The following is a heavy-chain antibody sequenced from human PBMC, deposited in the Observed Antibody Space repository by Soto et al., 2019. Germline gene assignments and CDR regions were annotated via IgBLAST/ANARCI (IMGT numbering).Heavy chain of an antibody. J-gene: IGHJ4*02. CDR3: AKVLDSDIVVVVAAILDY. Sequence: EVQLLESGGGLVQPGGSLRLSCAASGFTFSSYAMSWVRQAPGKGLEWVSAISGSGGSTYYADSVKGRFTISRDNSKNTLYLQMNTLRAEDTAVYYCAKVLDSDIVVVVAAILDYWGQGTLVTVSS. D-gene: IGHD2-15*01. CDR1: GFTFSSYA. V-gene: IGHV3-23*01. CDR2: ISGSGGST.